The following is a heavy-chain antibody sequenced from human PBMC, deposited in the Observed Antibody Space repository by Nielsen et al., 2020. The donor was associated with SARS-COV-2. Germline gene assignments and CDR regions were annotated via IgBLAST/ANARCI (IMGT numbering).Heavy chain of an antibody. V-gene: IGHV3-7*05. J-gene: IGHJ4*02. CDR2: IKTDGTEK. Sequence: GGSLRLSCAASGFTFSSYSMTWVRQAPGKGLEWVASIKTDGTEKTYVDSVKGRFTISRDNSKNSLDLQMNSLRVEDTALYYCARDLNWNDPFGGQGTLVTVSS. D-gene: IGHD1-1*01. CDR1: GFTFSSYS. CDR3: ARDLNWNDPF.